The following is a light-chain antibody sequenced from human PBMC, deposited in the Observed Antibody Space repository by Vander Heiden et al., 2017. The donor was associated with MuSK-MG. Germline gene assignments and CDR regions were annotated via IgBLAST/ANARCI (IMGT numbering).Light chain of an antibody. CDR1: QSISSW. V-gene: IGKV1-5*01. CDR3: QQYNRYSPAT. Sequence: DIQMTQSPSTLSASVGDRVTITCRASQSISSWLAWYQQKPGKAPKLLIYDASSLESGVPSRFSGSGSGTEFTLTISSRQPDDFATYYCQQYNRYSPATFGQGTKLEIK. J-gene: IGKJ2*01. CDR2: DAS.